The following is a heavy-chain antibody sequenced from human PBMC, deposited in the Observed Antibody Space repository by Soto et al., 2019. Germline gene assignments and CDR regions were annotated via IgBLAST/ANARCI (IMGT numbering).Heavy chain of an antibody. Sequence: GGSLRLSCAASGCTFSSYAMTWVRQTPGKGLEWVSVISNNGSNRYYADSVKGRFTISRDNSKNTLYLQMNSLRAEDTAVYYCARDGPYSSYINYFDYWGQGTLVTVSS. J-gene: IGHJ4*02. V-gene: IGHV3-23*01. CDR2: ISNNGSNR. CDR1: GCTFSSYA. D-gene: IGHD6-6*01. CDR3: ARDGPYSSYINYFDY.